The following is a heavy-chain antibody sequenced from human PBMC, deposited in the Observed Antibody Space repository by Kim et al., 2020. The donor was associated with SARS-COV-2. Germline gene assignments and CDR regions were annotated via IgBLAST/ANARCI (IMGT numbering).Heavy chain of an antibody. Sequence: ASVKVSCKTSGYTFNTYALHWVRQAPGQRLDWMGWINGGNGYTEYSKNFQGRVTFTKETSAKTAYLELSSLTSEDTAVYYCARDHRNSSGYYSFDYWGQGTLVTVSS. V-gene: IGHV1-3*01. J-gene: IGHJ4*02. CDR1: GYTFNTYA. CDR2: INGGNGYT. D-gene: IGHD3-22*01. CDR3: ARDHRNSSGYYSFDY.